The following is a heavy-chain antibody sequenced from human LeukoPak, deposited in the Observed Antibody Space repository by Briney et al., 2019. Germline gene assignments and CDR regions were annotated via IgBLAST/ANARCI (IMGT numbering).Heavy chain of an antibody. CDR2: ITSSGTYI. CDR3: AKKGHSFGWRDSYYFDY. D-gene: IGHD6-19*01. CDR1: GFTFNNYN. V-gene: IGHV3-21*01. Sequence: GGSLRLSCATSGFTFNNYNMNWVRQAPGRALEWVSSITSSGTYIFYADSVKGRFTISRDNAKNSLYLQMNSLGPEDTAVYYCAKKGHSFGWRDSYYFDYWGQGTLVTVSS. J-gene: IGHJ4*02.